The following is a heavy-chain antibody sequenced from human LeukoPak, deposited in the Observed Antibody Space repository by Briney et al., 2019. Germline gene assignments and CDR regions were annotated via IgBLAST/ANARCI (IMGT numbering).Heavy chain of an antibody. CDR2: ISTSGST. Sequence: SETLSLTCTVSGGSISNYFWSWIRQPPGKGLEWIGYISTSGSTYYNPSLKSRVTISADTSKNRFSLKLSSVTAADTAVYYCARGDFWSAYYSSYYYMDVWGKGSTVTVSS. CDR1: GGSISNYF. CDR3: ARGDFWSAYYSSYYYMDV. J-gene: IGHJ6*03. V-gene: IGHV4-4*09. D-gene: IGHD3-3*01.